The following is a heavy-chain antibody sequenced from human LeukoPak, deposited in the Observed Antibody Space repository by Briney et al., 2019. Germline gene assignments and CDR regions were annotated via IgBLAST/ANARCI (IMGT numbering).Heavy chain of an antibody. V-gene: IGHV3-11*04. Sequence: GGSLRLSCAASGFTFSDYYMSRIRQAPGKGLEWVSYISSSGSTIYYADSVKGRFTISRDNAKNSLYLQMNSLRAEDTAVYYCARDSNIVVVVAATKTNWFDPWGQGTLVTVSS. CDR1: GFTFSDYY. J-gene: IGHJ5*02. D-gene: IGHD2-15*01. CDR3: ARDSNIVVVVAATKTNWFDP. CDR2: ISSSGSTI.